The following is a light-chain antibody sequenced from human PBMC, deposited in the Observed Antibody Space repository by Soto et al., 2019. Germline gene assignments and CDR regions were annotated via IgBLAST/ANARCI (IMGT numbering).Light chain of an antibody. Sequence: DLQMTQSPSSLSASVGDRVTITCRASQSISSYLNWYQQKPGKAPKLLIYAASSLQSGVPSRFSGSGSGTDFTLTISCLQPEDFATYYCQQSYSTPMYTFGQGTKLEIK. CDR1: QSISSY. CDR2: AAS. CDR3: QQSYSTPMYT. J-gene: IGKJ2*01. V-gene: IGKV1-39*01.